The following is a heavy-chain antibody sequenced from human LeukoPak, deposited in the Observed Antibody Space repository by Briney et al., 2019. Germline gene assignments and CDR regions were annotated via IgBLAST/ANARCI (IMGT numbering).Heavy chain of an antibody. Sequence: SQTLSLTCTVSGGSISSGSYYWSWIRQPAGKGLEWIGRIYTSGSTNYNPSLKSRVTISVDTSKNQVSLKLSSVTAADTAVYYCARDGYDSGFRSNWGQGTLVTVSS. V-gene: IGHV4-61*02. D-gene: IGHD3-10*01. CDR1: GGSISSGSYY. CDR2: IYTSGST. CDR3: ARDGYDSGFRSN. J-gene: IGHJ4*02.